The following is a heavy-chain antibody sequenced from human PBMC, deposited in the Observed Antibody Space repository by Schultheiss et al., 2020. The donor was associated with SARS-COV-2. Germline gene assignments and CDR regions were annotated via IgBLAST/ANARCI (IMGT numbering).Heavy chain of an antibody. CDR1: GGSFSRYY. Sequence: GSLRLSCAVYGGSFSRYYWTWIRQPPGKGLEWIGEIFHSGSTKYNPSLKSRVTISLDTSKTQFSLKLSSVTAADTAVYYCARNVYGMDVWGQGTTVTVSS. CDR3: ARNVYGMDV. CDR2: IFHSGST. V-gene: IGHV4-34*12. J-gene: IGHJ6*02.